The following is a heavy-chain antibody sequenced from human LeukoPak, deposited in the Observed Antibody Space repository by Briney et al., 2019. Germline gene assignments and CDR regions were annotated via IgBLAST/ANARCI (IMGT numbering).Heavy chain of an antibody. V-gene: IGHV4-59*08. D-gene: IGHD1-1*01. CDR3: ARAQVQSYYYYYMDV. Sequence: KPSETLSLTCTVSGGSISSYYWSWIRQPPGKGLEWIGYIYYSGSTNYNPSLKSRVTISVDTSKNQFSLKLSSVTAADTAVYYCARAQVQSYYYYYMDVWGKGTTVTVS. CDR2: IYYSGST. CDR1: GGSISSYY. J-gene: IGHJ6*03.